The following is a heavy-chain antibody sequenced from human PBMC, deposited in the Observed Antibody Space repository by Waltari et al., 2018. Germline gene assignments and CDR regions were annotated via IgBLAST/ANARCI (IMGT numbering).Heavy chain of an antibody. CDR2: MHHSGST. V-gene: IGHV4-34*01. CDR3: ARGPASDYYFDY. CDR1: SGSVSGSS. Sequence: QVQLQQWGAKLLKPSETLSLTCDVYSGSVSGSSWSWIRQPIGKGLEWIGEMHHSGSTDKNPSLRSRVTISKDTSKNSFSLRLTSLTTADTAVYYCARGPASDYYFDYWGQGTLVTVSS. J-gene: IGHJ4*02. D-gene: IGHD2-2*01.